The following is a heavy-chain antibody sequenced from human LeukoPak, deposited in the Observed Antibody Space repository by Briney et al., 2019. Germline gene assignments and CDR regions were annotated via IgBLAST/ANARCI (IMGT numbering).Heavy chain of an antibody. V-gene: IGHV3-7*01. J-gene: IGHJ4*02. CDR1: GFTFRSYW. D-gene: IGHD5-12*01. CDR3: VRDGGTTGYDLLDY. Sequence: PGGSLRLSCAASGFTFRSYWMSWVRQAPGKGLEWVANINQDGSEKYHVDSVKVRFTISRDNAKNSVYLQMNSLTAEDTAVYYCVRDGGTTGYDLLDYWGQGTLLTVSS. CDR2: INQDGSEK.